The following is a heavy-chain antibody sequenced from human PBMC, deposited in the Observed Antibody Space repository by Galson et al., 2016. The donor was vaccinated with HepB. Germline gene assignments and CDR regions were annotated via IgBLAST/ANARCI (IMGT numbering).Heavy chain of an antibody. D-gene: IGHD2-8*02. CDR2: ISSDGSNN. V-gene: IGHV3-30*18. J-gene: IGHJ4*02. CDR3: AKGAGGWFDY. Sequence: SLRLSCAASGFTFNTYSMNWVRQAPGKGLEWVTVISSDGSNNDYADSVKGRFTISRDNSKNTLYLQMNSLRAEDTAVYYCAKGAGGWFDYWGQGTLVTVSS. CDR1: GFTFNTYS.